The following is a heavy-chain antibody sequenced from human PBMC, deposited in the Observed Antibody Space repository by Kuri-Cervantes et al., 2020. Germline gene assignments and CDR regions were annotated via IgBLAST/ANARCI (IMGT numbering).Heavy chain of an antibody. CDR1: GFTLSDYY. Sequence: GESLKISCEASGFTLSDYYMDWVRQAPGKGLEWVGRTRNKANSYTTEHAASVEGRFTISRDDSKNSLYLQMNSLRDEDTAVYYCARDPSGSPGYWGQGTLVTVSS. CDR3: ARDPSGSPGY. J-gene: IGHJ4*02. D-gene: IGHD1-26*01. CDR2: TRNKANSYTT. V-gene: IGHV3-72*01.